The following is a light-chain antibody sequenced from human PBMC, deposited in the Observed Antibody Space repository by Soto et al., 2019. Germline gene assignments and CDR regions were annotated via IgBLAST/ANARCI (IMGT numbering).Light chain of an antibody. V-gene: IGLV2-14*03. J-gene: IGLJ2*01. CDR2: YVN. Sequence: QSVLTQPASVSGSPGQSITISCTGTSSDIGAYNFVSWYQQHPGKAPKLMLYYVNIRPSGVSNRFSGSKSGNTASLTISGLQAEDVADYYCTSLTTSISTIFGGGTKVTV. CDR1: SSDIGAYNF. CDR3: TSLTTSISTI.